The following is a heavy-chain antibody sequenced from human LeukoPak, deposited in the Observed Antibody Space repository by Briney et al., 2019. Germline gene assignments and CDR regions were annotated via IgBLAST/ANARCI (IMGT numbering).Heavy chain of an antibody. V-gene: IGHV3-21*01. Sequence: GGSLRLSCAASGFTFSTYSMNWVRQAPGKGLEWVSSISSSSSSIFYADSVKGRFTISRDNSENTLYLQMNSLRAEDTAVYYCARGGLVLRFLEWAPERTMAFFDYWGQGTLVTVSS. CDR2: ISSSSSSI. D-gene: IGHD3-3*01. CDR3: ARGGLVLRFLEWAPERTMAFFDY. J-gene: IGHJ4*02. CDR1: GFTFSTYS.